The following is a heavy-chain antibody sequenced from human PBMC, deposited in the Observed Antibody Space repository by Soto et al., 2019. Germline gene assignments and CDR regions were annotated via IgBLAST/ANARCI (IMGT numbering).Heavy chain of an antibody. Sequence: EVQLVESGGGLVQPGRSLRLSCAASGFAFDYYAMHWVRQVPGKGLEWVSGITWNSGRRGYADSVKGRFTSSRDNAENSLYLQMNCLIPEDTALCYCAKNIENSYVIDYYYGMSVWGQGTKITV. V-gene: IGHV3-9*01. CDR3: AKNIENSYVIDYYYGMSV. CDR2: ITWNSGRR. J-gene: IGHJ6*01. D-gene: IGHD3-16*01. CDR1: GFAFDYYA.